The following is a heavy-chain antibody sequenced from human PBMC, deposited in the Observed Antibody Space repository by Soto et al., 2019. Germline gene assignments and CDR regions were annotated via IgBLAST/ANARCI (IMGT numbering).Heavy chain of an antibody. D-gene: IGHD2-15*01. CDR2: IYYSGST. V-gene: IGHV4-59*01. CDR3: ASHCSGGSCFDY. CDR1: GGSISSYY. Sequence: SETLSITCTVSGGSISSYYGSWIRQPPGKGLEWIGYIYYSGSTNYNPSLKSRVTISVDTSKNQFSLKLSSVTAADTAVYYCASHCSGGSCFDYWGQGTLVTVSS. J-gene: IGHJ4*02.